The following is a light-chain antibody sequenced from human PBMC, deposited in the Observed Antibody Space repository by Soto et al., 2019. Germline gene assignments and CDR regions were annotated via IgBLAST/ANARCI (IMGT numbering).Light chain of an antibody. J-gene: IGKJ4*01. CDR3: QQYANLPLT. CDR2: DAS. Sequence: DIQMTQSPSSLSASVGDRVTITCQASQDISDYLNWYQQKPGKAPKLLIYDASNLETGVPSRFSGSGSGTDSTFTISSLQPEDIAAYYCQQYANLPLTFGGGPKVEIK. V-gene: IGKV1-33*01. CDR1: QDISDY.